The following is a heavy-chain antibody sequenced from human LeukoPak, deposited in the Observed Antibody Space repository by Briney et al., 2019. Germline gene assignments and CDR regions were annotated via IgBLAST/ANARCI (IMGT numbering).Heavy chain of an antibody. D-gene: IGHD3-16*01. CDR3: APDHGGY. CDR2: ISSTGRTT. CDR1: RFTFSSSA. V-gene: IGHV3-23*01. Sequence: GGSLRLSCAASRFTFSSSAMTWVRQAPGKGLEWVSGISSTGRTTYYADSVKGRFTITRDNPKSTLYLQMNSLRAEDTAVYYCAPDHGGYWGQGTLVTVSS. J-gene: IGHJ4*02.